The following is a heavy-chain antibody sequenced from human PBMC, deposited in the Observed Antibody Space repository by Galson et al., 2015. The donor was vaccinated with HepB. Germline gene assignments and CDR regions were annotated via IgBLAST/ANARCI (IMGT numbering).Heavy chain of an antibody. Sequence: SLRLSCAVSGFTFSSYAMHWVRQAPGKGLEYVSGISSSGVGTDYADSVKGRLTISRDNSKNTLYLQMSSLRTEDTAVYYCVKNLRSPGDYWGQGTLVTVSS. CDR3: VKNLRSPGDY. J-gene: IGHJ4*02. CDR1: GFTFSSYA. CDR2: ISSSGVGT. V-gene: IGHV3-64D*06.